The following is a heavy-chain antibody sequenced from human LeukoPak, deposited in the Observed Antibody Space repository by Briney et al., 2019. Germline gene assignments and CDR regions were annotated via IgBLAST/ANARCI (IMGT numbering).Heavy chain of an antibody. CDR3: ATDREGDPSAYYLV. CDR2: ISDNGGRT. D-gene: IGHD3-22*01. J-gene: IGHJ4*02. CDR1: GFTFSGYA. V-gene: IGHV3-23*01. Sequence: GGSLRLSCAASGFTFSGYAMSWVRQAPGKGLEWVSTISDNGGRTYYADSVKGRFTISRDNSKNTLFLQMNSLRAEDSAVYYCATDREGDPSAYYLVGGQGTLITVSS.